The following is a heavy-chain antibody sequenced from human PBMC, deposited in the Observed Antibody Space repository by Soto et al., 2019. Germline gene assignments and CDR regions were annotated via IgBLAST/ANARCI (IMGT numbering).Heavy chain of an antibody. CDR3: ARGPRLADYGDRGYYGMDV. D-gene: IGHD4-17*01. CDR2: INPIGGAT. V-gene: IGHV1-46*03. J-gene: IGHJ6*02. Sequence: QVHLVQSGAEVKKPGASVTLPCRASGYSFSNYYMHWVRQAPGQGLDWVGIINPIGGATTYAQKFQGRVTMTRHTSTSTVYMELSSLRSEDTAVYYCARGPRLADYGDRGYYGMDVWGQGTTVTVSS. CDR1: GYSFSNYY.